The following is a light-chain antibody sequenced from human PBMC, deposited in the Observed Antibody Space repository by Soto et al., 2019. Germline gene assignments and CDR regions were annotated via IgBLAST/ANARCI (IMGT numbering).Light chain of an antibody. CDR2: DAS. J-gene: IGKJ4*01. CDR1: VEIKNY. V-gene: IGKV1-33*01. Sequence: IPVTQSPYSLSASVGDRLTITCQASVEIKNYLNWYQQKSGKAPKLLIYDASDLETGVPSRFSGSGSGTDFTFTINSLQPEDIATYYCQQYDNLPLTFGGGTKVDIK. CDR3: QQYDNLPLT.